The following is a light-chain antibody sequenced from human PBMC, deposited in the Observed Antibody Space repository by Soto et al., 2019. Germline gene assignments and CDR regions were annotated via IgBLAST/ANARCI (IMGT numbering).Light chain of an antibody. V-gene: IGLV2-14*01. CDR2: EVS. CDR1: SSDVGGYND. Sequence: QSALTQPASVSGSPGQSITISCTGTSSDVGGYNDVSWYQQHPGKAPKLMIHEVSNRPSEVSNRFSGSKSGNTASLTISGLQAEDEVNYYCSSYTSGSTLVVFGGGTKLTVL. CDR3: SSYTSGSTLVV. J-gene: IGLJ2*01.